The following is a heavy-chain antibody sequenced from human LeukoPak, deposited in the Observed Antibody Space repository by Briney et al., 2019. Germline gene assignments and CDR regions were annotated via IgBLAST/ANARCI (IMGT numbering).Heavy chain of an antibody. V-gene: IGHV3-74*01. Sequence: GGSLRLSCAASGFTLSSYWLRWVRQAPGKGLVWVSRISDADGSITDYADSVKGRFTISRDNSKNTLYLQMNSLRAEDTAIYYCARIRDGDYPDYWGQGTLVTVSS. J-gene: IGHJ4*02. CDR2: ISDADGSIT. D-gene: IGHD4-17*01. CDR3: ARIRDGDYPDY. CDR1: GFTLSSYW.